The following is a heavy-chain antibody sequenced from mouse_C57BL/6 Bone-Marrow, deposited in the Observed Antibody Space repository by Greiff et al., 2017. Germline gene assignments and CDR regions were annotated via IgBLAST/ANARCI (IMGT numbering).Heavy chain of an antibody. V-gene: IGHV1-26*01. D-gene: IGHD2-1*01. Sequence: EVQLQQSGPELVKPGASVKISCKASGYTFTDYYMNWVKQSHGKSLEWIGDINPNNGGTSYNQKFKGKATLTVDKSSSTAYMELRSLTSEDSAVYYCGLLWHYYAMDYWGQGTSVTVYS. CDR3: GLLWHYYAMDY. J-gene: IGHJ4*01. CDR2: INPNNGGT. CDR1: GYTFTDYY.